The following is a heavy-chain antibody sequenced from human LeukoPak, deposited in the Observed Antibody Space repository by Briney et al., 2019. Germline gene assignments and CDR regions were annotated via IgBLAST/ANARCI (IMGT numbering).Heavy chain of an antibody. D-gene: IGHD3-10*01. J-gene: IGHJ4*02. V-gene: IGHV1-2*02. CDR1: GYTFTGYY. Sequence: GASVKVSCKASGYTFTGYYMHWVRQAPGQGLEWMGWINPNSGGTNYAQKFQGRVTMTRDTSISTAYMALSRLKYDDTAVYYCAREYYYASGNYYNRIDYWGQGTLVTVSS. CDR2: INPNSGGT. CDR3: AREYYYASGNYYNRIDY.